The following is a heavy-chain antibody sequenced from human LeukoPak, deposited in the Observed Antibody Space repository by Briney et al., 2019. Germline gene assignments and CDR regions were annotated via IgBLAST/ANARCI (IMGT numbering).Heavy chain of an antibody. CDR1: GFTFSSYS. CDR3: ARAGCSGGSCYDS. D-gene: IGHD2-15*01. CDR2: ISSSSSYI. J-gene: IGHJ3*01. V-gene: IGHV3-21*01. Sequence: GGSLRLSCAASGFTFSSYSMNWVRQAPGQGLEWVSSISSSSSYIYYADSVKGRFTISRDNAKNSLYLQMNSLRAEDTAVYYCARAGCSGGSCYDSWGQGTMVTVSS.